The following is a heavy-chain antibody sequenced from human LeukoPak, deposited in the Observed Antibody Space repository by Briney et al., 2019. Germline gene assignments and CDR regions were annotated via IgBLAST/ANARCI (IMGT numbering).Heavy chain of an antibody. Sequence: GGSLRLSCAASGFTVSNAWMSWDRQAPGKGLEWVGRIKSKTDGETTDYAAPVKGRFTISRDDSKNTLYLQMNSLKTEDTAVYYCTTVYSDSGGFYFNYCDYWGQGTLVTVST. CDR1: GFTVSNAW. J-gene: IGHJ4*02. CDR2: IKSKTDGETT. V-gene: IGHV3-15*01. D-gene: IGHD3-22*01. CDR3: TTVYSDSGGFYFNYCDY.